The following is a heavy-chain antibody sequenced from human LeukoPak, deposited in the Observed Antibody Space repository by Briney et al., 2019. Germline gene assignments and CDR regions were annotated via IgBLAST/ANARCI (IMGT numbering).Heavy chain of an antibody. CDR2: IYYSGST. CDR1: GGSISSSSYY. V-gene: IGHV4-39*07. CDR3: ARSDFWIEYYFDY. J-gene: IGHJ4*02. D-gene: IGHD3-3*01. Sequence: SETLSLTCTVSGGSISSSSYYWGWIRQPPGKGLEWIGSIYYSGSTYYNPSLKSRVTISVDTSKNQFSLKLSSVTAADTAVYYCARSDFWIEYYFDYWGQGTLVTVSS.